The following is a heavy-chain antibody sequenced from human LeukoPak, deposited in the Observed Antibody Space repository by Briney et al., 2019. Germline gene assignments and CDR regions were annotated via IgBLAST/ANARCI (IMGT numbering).Heavy chain of an antibody. D-gene: IGHD3-22*01. CDR3: ARWRVRDYYDSSGYYGFDY. J-gene: IGHJ4*02. V-gene: IGHV3-66*01. CDR2: IYSGGST. Sequence: QPGGSLRLSCAASGFTVSSNYMSWVRQAPGKGLEWVSVIYSGGSTYYADSVKGRFTISRDNSKNMLYLQMNSLRAEDTAVYYCARWRVRDYYDSSGYYGFDYWGQGTLVTVSS. CDR1: GFTVSSNY.